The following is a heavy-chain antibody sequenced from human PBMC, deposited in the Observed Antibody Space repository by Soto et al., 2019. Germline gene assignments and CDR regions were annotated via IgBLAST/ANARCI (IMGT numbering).Heavy chain of an antibody. D-gene: IGHD3-10*01. J-gene: IGHJ6*02. V-gene: IGHV4-59*01. Sequence: SETLSLTCTVSGVSISNYYWSWIRQPPGKGLEWLGYILYTVKTNYNPSLKSRVTISVDTSKNQVSLELTSVTTADTAVYFCARAAYGSGNYYAPHYYYAMDVWGQGTTVT. CDR2: ILYTVKT. CDR3: ARAAYGSGNYYAPHYYYAMDV. CDR1: GVSISNYY.